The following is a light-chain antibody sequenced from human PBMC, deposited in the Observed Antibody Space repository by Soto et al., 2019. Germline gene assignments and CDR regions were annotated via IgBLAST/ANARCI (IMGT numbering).Light chain of an antibody. V-gene: IGKV1-9*01. CDR2: AES. CDR1: QGIAGS. CDR3: QQVKSYPRT. J-gene: IGKJ4*01. Sequence: DIQLTQSPSFLSASVGDRVTITCRASQGIAGSLAWYQQKPGKPPKLLIYAESTLQSGVPSRFSGSGCGTRGTLTISSLQPEDFATDYCQQVKSYPRTFGGGTKVDIK.